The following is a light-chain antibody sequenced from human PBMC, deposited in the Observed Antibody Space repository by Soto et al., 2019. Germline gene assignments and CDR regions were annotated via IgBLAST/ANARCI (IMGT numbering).Light chain of an antibody. CDR3: SSYSSSSTLGV. CDR2: EVT. Sequence: QSALTQPASVSGSPGQSITISCSGTRSDIGIFNYVSWYQQHPGKAPKLIIYEVTNRPSGVSDRFSGSKSGNTASLHISGLQADDEADYYCSSYSSSSTLGVFGGGTQLTVL. CDR1: RSDIGIFNY. V-gene: IGLV2-14*01. J-gene: IGLJ3*02.